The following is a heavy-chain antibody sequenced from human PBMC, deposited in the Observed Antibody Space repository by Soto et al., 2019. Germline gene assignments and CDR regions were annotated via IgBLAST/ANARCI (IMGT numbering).Heavy chain of an antibody. Sequence: GGSLRLSCVGSGFTFSSYDMTWVRQAPGKGLEWVSTVSKTGLTTYYADSVKGRFTISRDNSKNTLSLQMNSLRAEDTALYYCAKRYCSGAGCALFDHWGQGTLVTVSS. V-gene: IGHV3-23*01. CDR2: VSKTGLTT. D-gene: IGHD2-15*01. J-gene: IGHJ4*02. CDR3: AKRYCSGAGCALFDH. CDR1: GFTFSSYD.